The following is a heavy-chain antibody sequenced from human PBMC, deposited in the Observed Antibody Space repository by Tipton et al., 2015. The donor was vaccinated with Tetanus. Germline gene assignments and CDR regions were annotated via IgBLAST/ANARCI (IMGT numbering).Heavy chain of an antibody. Sequence: SLRLSCVPSGITFKDHAIHWVRQRPGKGLEWLSGITWNSDYIGYADSVKGRFTTSRDNAKSSLYLQMNNLRVEDTALYYCAKDISSGWSGGVHWGQGTQVTVSS. D-gene: IGHD6-19*01. CDR1: GITFKDHA. J-gene: IGHJ4*02. CDR3: AKDISSGWSGGVH. V-gene: IGHV3-9*01. CDR2: ITWNSDYI.